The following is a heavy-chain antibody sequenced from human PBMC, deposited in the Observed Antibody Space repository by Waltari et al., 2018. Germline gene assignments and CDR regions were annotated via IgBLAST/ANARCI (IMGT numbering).Heavy chain of an antibody. Sequence: QVQLVQSGAEVKKPGASVKVSCKASGYIFTTYVISWVRQAPGQGLEWMGWISAYNGNTIYAQKLQGRVTMTTDTSTSTAYMELRSLRSDDTAVYFCARESDDSSGYDYWGQGSLVTVSS. CDR3: ARESDDSSGYDY. D-gene: IGHD3-22*01. J-gene: IGHJ4*02. CDR2: ISAYNGNT. CDR1: GYIFTTYV. V-gene: IGHV1-18*01.